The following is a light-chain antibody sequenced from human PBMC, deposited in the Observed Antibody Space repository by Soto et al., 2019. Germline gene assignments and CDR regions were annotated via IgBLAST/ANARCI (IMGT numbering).Light chain of an antibody. CDR3: TSYTSSSPLYV. J-gene: IGLJ1*01. Sequence: QSALTQPASVSGSPGQSITISCSGTSSDVGGYKYVSWYQQHPGKAPKLMIFEVSNRPSGCSDRFSGSKSGNTASLTISGLQAEDEADYYCTSYTSSSPLYVFGTGTKLTVL. V-gene: IGLV2-14*01. CDR2: EVS. CDR1: SSDVGGYKY.